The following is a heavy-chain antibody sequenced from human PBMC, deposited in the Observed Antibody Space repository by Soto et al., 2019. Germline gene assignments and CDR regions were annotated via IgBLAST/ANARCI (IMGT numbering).Heavy chain of an antibody. D-gene: IGHD2-8*01. CDR1: GDSVSSGGYY. Sequence: QMQLQESGPGLVMPSQTLSLTCTVSGDSVSSGGYYWNWIRQHPGRGLEWLGYIYDSETTYYNPSLESRLSISVDASKNQFSLKVTSVTPADTAVYYCARENFGVIIHDAFDLWGQGTMVTVSS. CDR2: IYDSETT. J-gene: IGHJ3*01. CDR3: ARENFGVIIHDAFDL. V-gene: IGHV4-31*03.